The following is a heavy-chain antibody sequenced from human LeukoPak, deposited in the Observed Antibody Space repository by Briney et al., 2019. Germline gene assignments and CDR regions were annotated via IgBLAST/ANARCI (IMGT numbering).Heavy chain of an antibody. Sequence: GGSLRLSCAASGFAFSAHPINWVRQAPGKGLEWVSHITSSSDTIYYADSVKGRFTIYRDNAKDSLYLQMSSLRDEDTAVYYCARDQSSPTWIPFDSWGQGTLVIVSS. J-gene: IGHJ4*02. V-gene: IGHV3-48*02. D-gene: IGHD5-12*01. CDR1: GFAFSAHP. CDR3: ARDQSSPTWIPFDS. CDR2: ITSSSDTI.